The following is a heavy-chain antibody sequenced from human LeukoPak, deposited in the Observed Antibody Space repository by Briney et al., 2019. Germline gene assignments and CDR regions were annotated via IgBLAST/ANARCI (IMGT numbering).Heavy chain of an antibody. CDR3: ARLSVYHYSGSYLIRGWFDP. J-gene: IGHJ5*02. D-gene: IGHD3-10*01. V-gene: IGHV4-38-2*01. CDR1: GYSISSGYY. Sequence: SETLSVTCAVSGYSISSGYYWGWIRPPPGKGLEWIGSIYHSGSTYYNPSLKSRVTISVDTSKNQFSLKLSSVTAADTAVYYCARLSVYHYSGSYLIRGWFDPWGQGTLVTVSA. CDR2: IYHSGST.